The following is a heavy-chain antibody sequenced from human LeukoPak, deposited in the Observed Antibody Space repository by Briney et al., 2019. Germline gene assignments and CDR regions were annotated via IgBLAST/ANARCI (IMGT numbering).Heavy chain of an antibody. CDR3: ARDGTTMVRGVIIPSWFDP. J-gene: IGHJ5*02. V-gene: IGHV3-64*01. CDR2: ISSNGGST. D-gene: IGHD3-10*01. Sequence: GGSLRLSCAASGFTFSSYAMHWVRQAPGKGLEYVSAISSNGGSTYYANSVKGRFTISRDNSKNTLHLQMGSLRAEDMAVYYCARDGTTMVRGVIIPSWFDPWGQGTLVTVSS. CDR1: GFTFSSYA.